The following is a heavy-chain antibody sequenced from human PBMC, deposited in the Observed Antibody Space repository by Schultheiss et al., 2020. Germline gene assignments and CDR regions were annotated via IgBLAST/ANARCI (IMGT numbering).Heavy chain of an antibody. CDR3: ARVDDFLNFGMDV. CDR1: GFTFSSYA. J-gene: IGHJ6*02. CDR2: ISGSGGST. D-gene: IGHD3/OR15-3a*01. Sequence: GGSLRLSCSASGFTFSSYAMHWVRQAPGKGLEWVSAISGSGGSTYYADSVKGRFTISRDNAKNTLYLQMNSLRDEDTAVYYCARVDDFLNFGMDVWGQGTTVTVSS. V-gene: IGHV3-23*01.